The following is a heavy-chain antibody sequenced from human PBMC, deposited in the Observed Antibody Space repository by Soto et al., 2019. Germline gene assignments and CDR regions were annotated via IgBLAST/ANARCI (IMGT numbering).Heavy chain of an antibody. D-gene: IGHD6-19*01. CDR3: ARSIAVSGTPEFDY. CDR1: GFTFSSFT. J-gene: IGHJ4*02. V-gene: IGHV3-30-3*01. Sequence: QVQLVESGGGVVQPGRSLRLSCAASGFTFSSFTMHWVRQAPGKGLEWVAVISYDGSSRHHADSVKGRFTISRDNSKNTLHLQMNSLRPEDTAVYYCARSIAVSGTPEFDYWGQGTPVTVSS. CDR2: ISYDGSSR.